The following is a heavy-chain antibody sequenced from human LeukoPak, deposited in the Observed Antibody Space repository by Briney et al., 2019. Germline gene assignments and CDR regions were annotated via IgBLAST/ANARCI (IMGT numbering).Heavy chain of an antibody. CDR3: ASSLNRHYYYVI. CDR2: IYTSGST. CDR1: GGSISIYY. J-gene: IGHJ4*02. D-gene: IGHD3-10*02. V-gene: IGHV4-4*07. Sequence: KPAETLSLTCTVSGGSISIYYWSWIRQPAGEGLEWIGRIYTSGSTNYTPSLKSRVTMSVDTSKNQFSLKLSSVTAAYTAVYYCASSLNRHYYYVIWGQGTLVTVSS.